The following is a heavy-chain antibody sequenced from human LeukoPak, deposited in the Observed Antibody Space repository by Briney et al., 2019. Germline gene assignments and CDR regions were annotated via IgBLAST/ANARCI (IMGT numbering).Heavy chain of an antibody. CDR2: IVVGSDNT. V-gene: IGHV1-58*02. Sequence: SVKVSCKASGFTFTSSAMQWVRQARGQRLEWIGWIVVGSDNTNYAQKFQGRVTITRDMSTSTAYMGLSSLGSDDTAVYYCDFYSSSPNFDYWGQGTLVTVSS. D-gene: IGHD6-6*01. J-gene: IGHJ4*02. CDR3: DFYSSSPNFDY. CDR1: GFTFTSSA.